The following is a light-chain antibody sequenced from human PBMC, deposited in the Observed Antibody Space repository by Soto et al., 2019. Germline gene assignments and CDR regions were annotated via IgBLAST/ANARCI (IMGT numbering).Light chain of an antibody. J-gene: IGKJ2*01. Sequence: DIVMTQSPDSLAVSLGERATINCKFSQSVLYSSNNKNYLAWYQQKPGLAPRLLIYDASTRATGIPARFSGSGSGTEFTLTISSLQSEDFALYYCHQYNSWPPGTFGQGTKVDIK. CDR1: QSVLYSSNNKNY. CDR3: HQYNSWPPGT. CDR2: DAS. V-gene: IGKV4-1*01.